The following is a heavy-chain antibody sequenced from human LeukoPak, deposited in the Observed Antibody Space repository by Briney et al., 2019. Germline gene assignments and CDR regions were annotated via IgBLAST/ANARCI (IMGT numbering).Heavy chain of an antibody. CDR3: ARGGSSGWYMLYYFDY. D-gene: IGHD6-19*01. CDR2: IYHSGST. J-gene: IGHJ4*02. Sequence: SETLSLTCTVSGYSISSGYYWGWIRQPPGKGLEWIGSIYHSGSTYYNPSLKSRVTISVDTSKNQFSLKLSSVTAADTAVHYCARGGSSGWYMLYYFDYWGQGTLVTVSS. V-gene: IGHV4-38-2*02. CDR1: GYSISSGYY.